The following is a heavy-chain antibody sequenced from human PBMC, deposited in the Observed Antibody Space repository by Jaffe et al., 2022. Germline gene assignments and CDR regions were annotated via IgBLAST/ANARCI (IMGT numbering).Heavy chain of an antibody. CDR3: AKSWRDVDYGRGYFDY. Sequence: EVQLLESGGGLVQPGGSLTLSCAASGFTFSSYAMSWVRQAPGKGLEWVSSFSGSGGSTYYADSVKGRFTISRDNSKNTLYVQMNSLRAEDTAVYYCAKSWRDVDYGRGYFDYWGQGTLVTVSS. V-gene: IGHV3-23*01. D-gene: IGHD4-17*01. CDR1: GFTFSSYA. J-gene: IGHJ4*02. CDR2: FSGSGGST.